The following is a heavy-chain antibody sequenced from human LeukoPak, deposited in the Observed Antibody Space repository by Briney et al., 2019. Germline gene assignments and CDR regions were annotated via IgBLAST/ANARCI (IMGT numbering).Heavy chain of an antibody. Sequence: PSETLSLTCTVSGGSISSSSYYWGWIRQPPGKGLEWIGSIYYSGSTYYNPSLKSRVTISVDTSKNQFSLKLSSVTAADTAVYYCARDRHDYVWGSYGYYYYYYYMDVWGEGTTVTVSS. V-gene: IGHV4-39*07. J-gene: IGHJ6*03. CDR1: GGSISSSSYY. D-gene: IGHD3-16*01. CDR2: IYYSGST. CDR3: ARDRHDYVWGSYGYYYYYYYMDV.